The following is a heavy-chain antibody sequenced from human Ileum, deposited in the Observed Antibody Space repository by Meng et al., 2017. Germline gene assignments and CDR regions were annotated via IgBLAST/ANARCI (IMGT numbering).Heavy chain of an antibody. CDR2: INHSGST. V-gene: IGHV4-34*01. J-gene: IGHJ4*02. Sequence: QDQLQQGAAGLFKPSETLSLTCAVYGGSFSGYYWSWIRQPPGKGLEWIGEINHSGSTNYNPSLKSRVTISVDTSKNQFSLKLSSVTAADTAVYYCARGGGRYGPDFDYWGQGTLVTVSS. CDR1: GGSFSGYY. CDR3: ARGGGRYGPDFDY. D-gene: IGHD3-16*01.